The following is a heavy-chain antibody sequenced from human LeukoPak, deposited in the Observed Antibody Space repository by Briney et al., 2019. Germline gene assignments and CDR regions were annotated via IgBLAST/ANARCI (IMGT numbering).Heavy chain of an antibody. CDR3: ATGEEPCSSTSCCFDY. J-gene: IGHJ4*02. V-gene: IGHV1-24*01. CDR1: GYTLTELS. Sequence: ASVKVSCKVSGYTLTELSMHWVRQAPGKGLEWMGGFDPEDGETIYAQKFQGRVTMTEDTSTDTAYMELSSLRSEDTAVYYCATGEEPCSSTSCCFDYWGQGTLVTVSS. CDR2: FDPEDGET. D-gene: IGHD2-2*01.